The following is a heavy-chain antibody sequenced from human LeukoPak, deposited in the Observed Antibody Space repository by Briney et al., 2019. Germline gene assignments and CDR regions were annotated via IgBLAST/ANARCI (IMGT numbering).Heavy chain of an antibody. Sequence: GGSLRLSCAASGFTFSHYALHWVRQAPGKGLEWVAVISFDGSDKYYADSVKGRFTISRDDSENTLYLQMNSLRAEDTAVYYCVRDRTLVLTGYYFDYWGQGALVTVSS. D-gene: IGHD3-9*01. CDR2: ISFDGSDK. J-gene: IGHJ4*02. CDR3: VRDRTLVLTGYYFDY. CDR1: GFTFSHYA. V-gene: IGHV3-30*04.